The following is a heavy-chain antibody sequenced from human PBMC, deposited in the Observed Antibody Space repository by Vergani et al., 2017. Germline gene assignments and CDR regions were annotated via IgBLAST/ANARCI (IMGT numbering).Heavy chain of an antibody. Sequence: QVQLQESGPGLVRPSETLSLTCTVSGGSLSGYYWNWIRQTPGEGLEWIGYVEDSGYFNYNPSLKTRVPMSSDTSNNQFSLMLRSVTVADTAVYYCARSIVSRNPPDYFDNWGQGTLVTVSS. CDR1: GGSLSGYY. D-gene: IGHD1-14*01. V-gene: IGHV4-59*01. CDR3: ARSIVSRNPPDYFDN. J-gene: IGHJ4*02. CDR2: VEDSGYF.